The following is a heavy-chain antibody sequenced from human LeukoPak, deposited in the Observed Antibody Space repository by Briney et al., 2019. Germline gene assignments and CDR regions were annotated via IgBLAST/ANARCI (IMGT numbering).Heavy chain of an antibody. V-gene: IGHV1-2*02. J-gene: IGHJ4*02. CDR2: INPNSGGT. CDR3: ARDLEYYYDSSGYYYFDY. D-gene: IGHD3-22*01. CDR1: GYTFTGYY. Sequence: ASVKVSCKASGYTFTGYYMHWVRQAPGQGLEWMGWINPNSGGTNHAQKFQGRVTMTRDTSISTAYMELSRLRSDDTAVYYCARDLEYYYDSSGYYYFDYWGQGTLVTVSS.